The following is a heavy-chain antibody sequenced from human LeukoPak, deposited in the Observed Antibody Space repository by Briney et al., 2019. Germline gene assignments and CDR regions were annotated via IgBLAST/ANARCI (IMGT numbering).Heavy chain of an antibody. D-gene: IGHD1-1*01. CDR2: INPSGGNT. CDR3: ATTKQARRYFDY. CDR1: GFTFSSNP. V-gene: IGHV3-23*01. Sequence: GGSLRLSCAGSGFTFSSNPLSWVRQAPGKGLEWVSAINPSGGNTYYADSVRGRFTISRDNSKNTLYLQMNTLRAEDTAVYYCATTKQARRYFDYWGQGTLVAVSS. J-gene: IGHJ4*02.